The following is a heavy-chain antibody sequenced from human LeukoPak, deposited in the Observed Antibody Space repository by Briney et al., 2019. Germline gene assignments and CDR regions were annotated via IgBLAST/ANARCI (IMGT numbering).Heavy chain of an antibody. J-gene: IGHJ6*03. Sequence: GGSLRLFCAASGFTFSSYAMHWVRQAPGKGLEWVAVISYDGSNKYYADSVKGRFTISRDNSKNTLYLQMNSLRAEDTAVYYCARDGPTCSSTSCYVRGATYYMDVWGKGTTVTVSS. D-gene: IGHD2-2*01. CDR1: GFTFSSYA. CDR2: ISYDGSNK. V-gene: IGHV3-30-3*01. CDR3: ARDGPTCSSTSCYVRGATYYMDV.